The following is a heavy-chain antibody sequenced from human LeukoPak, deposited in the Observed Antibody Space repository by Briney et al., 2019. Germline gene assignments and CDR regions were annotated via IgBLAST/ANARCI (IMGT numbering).Heavy chain of an antibody. CDR3: ARAPGWEPTGPLDY. J-gene: IGHJ4*02. V-gene: IGHV3-30*04. CDR1: GFTFSSYA. CDR2: ISYDGSNK. Sequence: PGGSLRLSCAASGFTFSSYAMHWVRQAPGKGLEWVAVISYDGSNKYYADSVKGRFTISRDNSKNTLYLQMNSLRAEDTAVYYCARAPGWEPTGPLDYWGQGTLVTASS. D-gene: IGHD1-26*01.